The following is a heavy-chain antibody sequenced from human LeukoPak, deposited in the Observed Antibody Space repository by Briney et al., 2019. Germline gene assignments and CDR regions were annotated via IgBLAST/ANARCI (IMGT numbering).Heavy chain of an antibody. CDR2: INTDGSST. CDR3: ARNWHYDWDI. D-gene: IGHD1-7*01. Sequence: AGGSLRLSCAASGLTFSTSWMHWVRQAPGKGLVWVSRINTDGSSTSYADSVKGRFTISRDNAKNTLYLQMNSLRAEDTAVYYCARNWHYDWDIWGQGTMVTVSS. CDR1: GLTFSTSW. J-gene: IGHJ3*02. V-gene: IGHV3-74*01.